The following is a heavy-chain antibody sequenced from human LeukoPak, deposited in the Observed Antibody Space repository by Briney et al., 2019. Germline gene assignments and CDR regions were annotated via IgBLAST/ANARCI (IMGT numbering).Heavy chain of an antibody. CDR3: ARDGRSWYQDPYYYYYGMDV. CDR2: ISAYNGNT. V-gene: IGHV1-18*01. J-gene: IGHJ6*02. Sequence: ASVKVSCKASGGTFSSYAISWVRQAPGQGLEWMGWISAYNGNTNYAQKLQGRVTMTTDTSTSTAYMELRSLRSDDTAVYYCARDGRSWYQDPYYYYYGMDVWGQGTTVTVSS. D-gene: IGHD6-13*01. CDR1: GGTFSSYA.